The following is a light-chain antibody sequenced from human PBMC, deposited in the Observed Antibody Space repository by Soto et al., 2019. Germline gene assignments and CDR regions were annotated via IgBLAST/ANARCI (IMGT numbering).Light chain of an antibody. Sequence: IVLTQSPGTLSLSPGERVTLSCRASQSVNSSYLAWYQHKPGQAPRLLIYGASTRATGIPDRFSGSGSGTDFTLTIARLEPGDFAVYYCQQRAKWPLTFGGGTKVDI. CDR2: GAS. J-gene: IGKJ4*01. CDR1: QSVNSSY. V-gene: IGKV3D-20*02. CDR3: QQRAKWPLT.